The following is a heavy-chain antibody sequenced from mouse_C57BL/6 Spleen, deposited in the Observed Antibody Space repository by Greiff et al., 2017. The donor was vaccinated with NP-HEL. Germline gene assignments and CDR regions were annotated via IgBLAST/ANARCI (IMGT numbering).Heavy chain of an antibody. J-gene: IGHJ4*01. CDR2: IYPGSGNT. D-gene: IGHD2-4*01. V-gene: IGHV1-76*01. Sequence: QVQLKESGAELVRPGASVKLSCKASGYTFTDYYINWVKQRPGQGLEWIARIYPGSGNTYYNEKFKGKATLTAEKSSSTAYMQLSSLTSEDSAVYFCARGGDYEGYAMDYWGQGTSVTVSS. CDR1: GYTFTDYY. CDR3: ARGGDYEGYAMDY.